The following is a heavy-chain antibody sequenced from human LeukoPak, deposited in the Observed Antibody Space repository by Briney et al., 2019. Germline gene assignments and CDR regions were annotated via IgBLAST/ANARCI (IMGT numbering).Heavy chain of an antibody. Sequence: GGSLRLSCAASGFTFSGYGMHWGRKAPGKGLEWVAGISYDGSKKYYADSVKGRFTISRDNFKNTVYLQMNSLRAEDTAVYYCAKEYCGGGSCNSDFFDYWGQGTLVTVSS. J-gene: IGHJ4*02. V-gene: IGHV3-30*18. CDR3: AKEYCGGGSCNSDFFDY. D-gene: IGHD2-15*01. CDR2: ISYDGSKK. CDR1: GFTFSGYG.